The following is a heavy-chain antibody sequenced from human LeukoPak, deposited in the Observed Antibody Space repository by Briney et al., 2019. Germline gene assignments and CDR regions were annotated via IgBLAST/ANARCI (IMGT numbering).Heavy chain of an antibody. D-gene: IGHD1-7*01. CDR3: VREELEPSSHPFDP. CDR1: GLTFSSHW. Sequence: GGSLRLSCAASGLTFSSHWMHWVRQAPGKGLVWVCRIKSDGSATAYAESVKGRFTISRDNTKHTMYLQMNSLRVDDTAVYHCVREELEPSSHPFDPWGQGTLVTVSS. CDR2: IKSDGSAT. V-gene: IGHV3-74*01. J-gene: IGHJ5*02.